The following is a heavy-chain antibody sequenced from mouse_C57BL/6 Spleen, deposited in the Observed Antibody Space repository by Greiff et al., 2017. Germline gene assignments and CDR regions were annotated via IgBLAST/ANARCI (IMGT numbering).Heavy chain of an antibody. D-gene: IGHD1-1*01. CDR2: ISSGGSYT. Sequence: EVQVVESGGDLVKPGGSLKLSCAASGFTFSSYGMSWVRQTPDKRLEWVATISSGGSYTYYPDSVKGRFTISRSTAKNTLYLQMSSLKSEDTAVYYCARHGVGSGYGYFDYWGQGTTLTVSS. V-gene: IGHV5-6*01. CDR1: GFTFSSYG. CDR3: ARHGVGSGYGYFDY. J-gene: IGHJ2*01.